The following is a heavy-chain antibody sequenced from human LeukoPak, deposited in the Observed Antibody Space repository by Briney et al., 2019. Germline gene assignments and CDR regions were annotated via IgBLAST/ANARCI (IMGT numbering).Heavy chain of an antibody. Sequence: PSETLSLTCTVSGGSITSYYWSWIRQPPGKGLELIGYVYHLGTTYYNPSLKSRVTISVDTSKIQFSLKLSSVAATDTAVYFCARLRFDFWSGYTHPYFDYWGQGTLVTVSS. D-gene: IGHD3-3*01. J-gene: IGHJ4*02. V-gene: IGHV4-59*04. CDR2: VYHLGTT. CDR3: ARLRFDFWSGYTHPYFDY. CDR1: GGSITSYY.